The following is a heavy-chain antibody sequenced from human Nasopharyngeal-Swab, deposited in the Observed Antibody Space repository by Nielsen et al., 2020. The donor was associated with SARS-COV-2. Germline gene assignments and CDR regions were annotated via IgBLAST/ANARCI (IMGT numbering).Heavy chain of an antibody. CDR2: INAGNGNT. J-gene: IGHJ6*03. V-gene: IGHV1-3*01. CDR3: ARGYPTGYSSSWRPYYYYYMDV. D-gene: IGHD6-13*01. Sequence: WVRQAPGQRLEWMGGINAGNGNTKYSQKFQGRVTITRDTSASTAYTELSSLRSEDTAVYYCARGYPTGYSSSWRPYYYYYMDVWGKGTTVTVSS.